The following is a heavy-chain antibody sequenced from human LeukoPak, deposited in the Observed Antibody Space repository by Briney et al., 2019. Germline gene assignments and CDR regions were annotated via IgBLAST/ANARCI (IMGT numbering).Heavy chain of an antibody. CDR3: ARVRHSYGLDP. Sequence: GGSLRLSCAASGFTFSSYWMHWVRQAPGKGLVWVSRMNSDGSSTSYADSVKGRFTISRDNAKNTLYLQMNSLRAEDTAVYYCARVRHSYGLDPWGQGTLVTVSS. CDR1: GFTFSSYW. J-gene: IGHJ5*02. D-gene: IGHD5-18*01. CDR2: MNSDGSST. V-gene: IGHV3-74*01.